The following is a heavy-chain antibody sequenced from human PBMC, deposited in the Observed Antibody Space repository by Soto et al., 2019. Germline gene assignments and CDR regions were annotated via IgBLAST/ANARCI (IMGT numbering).Heavy chain of an antibody. Sequence: PSQTLSLTCAISGDSVSSNSAAWNWIRQSPSRGLEWLGRTYYRSKWYNDYAVSVKSRITINPDTSKSQFSLQLNSVTPEETAVYYCARVNWNLGYYGMDVWGQGTTVTVSS. J-gene: IGHJ6*02. CDR1: GDSVSSNSAA. CDR3: ARVNWNLGYYGMDV. V-gene: IGHV6-1*01. CDR2: TYYRSKWYN. D-gene: IGHD1-7*01.